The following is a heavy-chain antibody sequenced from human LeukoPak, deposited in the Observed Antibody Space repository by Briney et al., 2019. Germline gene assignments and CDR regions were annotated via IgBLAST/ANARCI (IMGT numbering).Heavy chain of an antibody. D-gene: IGHD3-3*01. CDR2: VNHGEST. V-gene: IGHV4-39*07. CDR1: GGSISSNSYF. CDR3: ARGRRVTNDFWNGHYRSPFDY. J-gene: IGHJ4*02. Sequence: PSETLSLTCTVSGGSISSNSYFWAWIRQPPGKGLEWIGEVNHGESTNYNPSLMSRVSISVDSSKNQFSLRLSSVTAADTAVYYCARGRRVTNDFWNGHYRSPFDYWGQGTLVTVSS.